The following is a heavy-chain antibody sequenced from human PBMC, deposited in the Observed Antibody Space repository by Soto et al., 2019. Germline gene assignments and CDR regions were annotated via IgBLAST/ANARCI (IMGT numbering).Heavy chain of an antibody. J-gene: IGHJ6*03. CDR1: GGSISSYY. CDR2: MYYSGTT. V-gene: IGHV4-59*08. Sequence: SETLSLTCSVSGGSISSYYWSWIRQPPGKGLEWIGYMYYSGTTNYNPSLKSRVTISVDTSKNQFSLKLSSVTAADTAVYYCGSMTTVPTFYYYMDVWGKGTTVTVSS. D-gene: IGHD4-4*01. CDR3: GSMTTVPTFYYYMDV.